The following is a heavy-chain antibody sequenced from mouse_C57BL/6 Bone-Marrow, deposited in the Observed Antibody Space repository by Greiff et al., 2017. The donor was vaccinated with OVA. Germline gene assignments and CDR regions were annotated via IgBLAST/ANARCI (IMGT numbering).Heavy chain of an antibody. CDR2: INPNNGGT. J-gene: IGHJ4*01. CDR1: GYTFTDYN. V-gene: IGHV1-18*01. Sequence: VQLQQSGPELVKPGASVKIPCKASGYTFTDYNMDWVKQSHGKSLEWIGDINPNNGGTIYNQKFKGKATLTVDKSSSTAYMELRSLTSEDTAVYYCAFYYDYDKDYAMDYWGQGTSVTVSS. D-gene: IGHD2-4*01. CDR3: AFYYDYDKDYAMDY.